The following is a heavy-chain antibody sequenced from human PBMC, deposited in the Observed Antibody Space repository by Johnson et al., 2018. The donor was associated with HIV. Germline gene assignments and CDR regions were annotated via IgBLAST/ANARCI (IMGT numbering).Heavy chain of an antibody. D-gene: IGHD5-24*01. CDR1: GFIFSSYG. CDR2: IWYDGSNK. V-gene: IGHV3-33*01. Sequence: QVQLVESGGGVVQPGRSLRLSCAASGFIFSSYGMHWVRQAPGKGLEWVAVIWYDGSNKYYADSVKGRFTISRDNAKNSLYLQMNSLRSEDTAVYYCARGDRDGYNLRDDAFDIWGQGTMVTVSS. CDR3: ARGDRDGYNLRDDAFDI. J-gene: IGHJ3*02.